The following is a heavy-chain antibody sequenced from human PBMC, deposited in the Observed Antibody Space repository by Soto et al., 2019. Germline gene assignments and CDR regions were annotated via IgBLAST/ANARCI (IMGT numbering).Heavy chain of an antibody. CDR2: IHHTGYT. D-gene: IGHD1-26*01. Sequence: ETLSLTCGVSGSSISNDNWWFWIRQPPGKGLEWIGYIHHTGYTYSNPALKSRLTMSVDTSKNQFSLRLSSVTAVDTAVYYCATKDNGKYFFDSWGQGALVTVSS. V-gene: IGHV4-28*01. CDR1: GSSISNDNW. CDR3: ATKDNGKYFFDS. J-gene: IGHJ4*02.